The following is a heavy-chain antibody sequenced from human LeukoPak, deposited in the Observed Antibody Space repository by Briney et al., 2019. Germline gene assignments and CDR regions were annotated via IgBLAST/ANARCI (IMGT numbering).Heavy chain of an antibody. CDR1: GYTFTGYY. CDR3: ARVGYSYGYQVDY. V-gene: IGHV1-2*02. CDR2: INPNSGGT. D-gene: IGHD5-18*01. J-gene: IGHJ4*02. Sequence: GASVKVSCKASGYTFTGYYMHWVRQAPGQGLEWMGWINPNSGGTNYAQKFQGRVTMTRDTSISTAHMELSRLRSDDTAVYYCARVGYSYGYQVDYWGQGTLVTVSS.